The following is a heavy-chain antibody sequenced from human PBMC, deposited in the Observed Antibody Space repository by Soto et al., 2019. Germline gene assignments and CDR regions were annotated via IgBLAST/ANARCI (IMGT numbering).Heavy chain of an antibody. Sequence: KPSETLSLTCTVSGGSISTSGYYWGWIRQPPGKGLEWIGTIYYTGRTFYNPSLRSRVTISVDTSKNHLSLKLSAVTAADTGVYYCARHDGPYSGTCDFWGQGTLVTVSS. CDR2: IYYTGRT. CDR3: ARHDGPYSGTCDF. J-gene: IGHJ4*02. V-gene: IGHV4-39*01. D-gene: IGHD1-26*01. CDR1: GGSISTSGYY.